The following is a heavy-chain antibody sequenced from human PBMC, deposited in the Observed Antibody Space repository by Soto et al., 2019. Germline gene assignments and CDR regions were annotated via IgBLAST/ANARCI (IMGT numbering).Heavy chain of an antibody. CDR2: ISGFSSYI. V-gene: IGHV3-21*01. CDR1: GFSFNSYT. Sequence: GGSLRLSCAASGFSFNSYTINWLRQAQEKGLEWVSSISGFSSYIYYADSVNDRFTVSRDTAQNSLYLQMNSLRAEDTALYYCARARGDFGVVTPYYYYAMDVWGQGTTVTVSS. D-gene: IGHD3-3*01. J-gene: IGHJ6*02. CDR3: ARARGDFGVVTPYYYYAMDV.